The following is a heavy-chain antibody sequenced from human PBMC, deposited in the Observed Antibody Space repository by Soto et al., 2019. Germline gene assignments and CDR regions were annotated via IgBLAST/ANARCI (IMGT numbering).Heavy chain of an antibody. CDR3: GMGGLRLGAINC. V-gene: IGHV3-23*01. CDR1: GFNFRSYA. CDR2: ISSTGGGT. J-gene: IGHJ4*02. D-gene: IGHD3-10*01. Sequence: EVQLLESGGGLVQPGGSLRLSCAASGFNFRSYAMSWVRHTPGKGLEWVTTISSTGGGTNYADSVKGRFTISRDNSRTTVYRQMSSLRVEVTALDDCGMGGLRLGAINCWGQGNRVTVAS.